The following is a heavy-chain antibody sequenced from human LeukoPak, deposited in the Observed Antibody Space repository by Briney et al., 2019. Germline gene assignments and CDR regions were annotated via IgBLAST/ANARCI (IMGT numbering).Heavy chain of an antibody. D-gene: IGHD6-13*01. Sequence: SETLSHTCTVSGGSISSYYWSWIRQPPGKGLEWMGDIYYSGSTNYNPSLKSRVTISVDTSKNQFSLKLSSVTAADTAVYYCARSSSSWYGYWGQGTLVTVSS. CDR3: ARSSSSWYGY. V-gene: IGHV4-59*01. J-gene: IGHJ4*02. CDR2: IYYSGST. CDR1: GGSISSYY.